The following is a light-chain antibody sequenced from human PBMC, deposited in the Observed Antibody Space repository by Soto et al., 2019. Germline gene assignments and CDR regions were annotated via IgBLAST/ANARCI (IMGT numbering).Light chain of an antibody. J-gene: IGKJ1*01. Sequence: DIQMTPSHSTLSASVGDIVTITCRASQSISSWLAWYQQKPGKAPKLLIYDASSLESGVPSRFSGSGSGTEFTLTISSLQPDDFATYYCQQYNSYSTFGQGTKVDIK. CDR1: QSISSW. V-gene: IGKV1-5*01. CDR2: DAS. CDR3: QQYNSYST.